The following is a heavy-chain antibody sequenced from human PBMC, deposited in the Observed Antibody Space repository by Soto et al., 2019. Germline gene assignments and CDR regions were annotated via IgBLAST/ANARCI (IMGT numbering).Heavy chain of an antibody. D-gene: IGHD3-22*01. J-gene: IGHJ4*02. V-gene: IGHV1-69*13. Sequence: EASVKVSCKASGGTFSSYAISWVRQAPGQGLEWMGGIIPIFGTANYAQKFQGRVTITADESTSTAYMELSSLRSEDTAVYYCARDRYHDSSGHTFDYWRQGTLVTVSS. CDR3: ARDRYHDSSGHTFDY. CDR2: IIPIFGTA. CDR1: GGTFSSYA.